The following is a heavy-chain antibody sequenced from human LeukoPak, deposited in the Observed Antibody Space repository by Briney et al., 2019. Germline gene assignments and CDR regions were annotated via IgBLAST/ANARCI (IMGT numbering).Heavy chain of an antibody. V-gene: IGHV5-51*01. J-gene: IGHJ4*02. CDR1: GYSFTSYW. CDR2: IYPGDSDT. D-gene: IGHD5-12*01. CDR3: ARLWYSGYDSYPPEAVLDY. Sequence: GESLKISCKGSGYSFTSYWIGWVRQMPGKGLEWMGIIYPGDSDTRYSPSFQGQVTISADKSISTAYLQWSSLKASDTAMYYCARLWYSGYDSYPPEAVLDYWGQGTPVTVSS.